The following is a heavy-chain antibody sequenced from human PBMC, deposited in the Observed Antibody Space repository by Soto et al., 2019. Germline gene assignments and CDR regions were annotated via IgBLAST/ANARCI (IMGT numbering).Heavy chain of an antibody. V-gene: IGHV1-58*01. CDR3: AAQSNKAYYDFWSGYYKPAEPYGMDV. D-gene: IGHD3-3*01. J-gene: IGHJ6*02. CDR1: GFTFTSSA. Sequence: ASVKVSCKASGFTFTSSAVQWVRQARGQRLEWIGWIVVGSGNTNYAQKFQERVTITRDMSTSTAYMELSSLRSEDTAVYYCAAQSNKAYYDFWSGYYKPAEPYGMDVWGQGTTVTVSS. CDR2: IVVGSGNT.